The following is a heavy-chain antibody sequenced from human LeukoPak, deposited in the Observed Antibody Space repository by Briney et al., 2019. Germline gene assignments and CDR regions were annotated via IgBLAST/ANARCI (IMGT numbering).Heavy chain of an antibody. J-gene: IGHJ4*02. CDR2: LNEDGSST. V-gene: IGHV3-74*01. CDR1: GFTVSSYW. CDR3: TRDGYCSNTSCYPDY. Sequence: TGGSLRLSCAGSGFTVSSYWMRWVRQVPGKGLVWVSRLNEDGSSTTYADSVRGRFTISRDNAKNTLYLEMNSLGVEDTALYYCTRDGYCSNTSCYPDYWGRGTLVTVSS. D-gene: IGHD2-2*01.